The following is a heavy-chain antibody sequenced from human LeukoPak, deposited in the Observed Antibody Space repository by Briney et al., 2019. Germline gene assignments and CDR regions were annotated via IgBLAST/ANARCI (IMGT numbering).Heavy chain of an antibody. CDR3: ARGSSYYDSSGYAFDI. D-gene: IGHD3-22*01. J-gene: IGHJ3*02. CDR2: ISAYNGNT. Sequence: ASVKVSRKASGYTFTSYGISWVRQAPGQGLEWMGWISAYNGNTNYAQKLQGRVTMTRNTSISTAYMELSSLRSEDTAVYYCARGSSYYDSSGYAFDIWGQGTMVTVSS. V-gene: IGHV1-18*01. CDR1: GYTFTSYG.